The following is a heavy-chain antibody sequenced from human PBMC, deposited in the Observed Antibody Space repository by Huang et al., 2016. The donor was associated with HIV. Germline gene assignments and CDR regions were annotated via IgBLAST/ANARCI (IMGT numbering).Heavy chain of an antibody. V-gene: IGHV4-39*02. J-gene: IGHJ4*02. Sequence: QLQLQESGPGLVKPSETLSLTCTVSGGSIRSDNYYWGWIRQPPGKGLEWIGSIYYSGSNDDNPSLKRRVTITVDTSKNHFSLRMRSVTAADTAVYYCARLPGSITMIRGVITDPYWGQGTLVTVSS. CDR2: IYYSGSN. CDR1: GGSIRSDNYY. CDR3: ARLPGSITMIRGVITDPY. D-gene: IGHD3-10*01.